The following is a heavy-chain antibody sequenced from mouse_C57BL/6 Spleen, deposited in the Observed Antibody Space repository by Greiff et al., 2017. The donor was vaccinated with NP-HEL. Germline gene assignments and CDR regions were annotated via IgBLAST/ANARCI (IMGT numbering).Heavy chain of an antibody. CDR2: NEPEDGRT. V-gene: IGHV14-2*01. CDR3: ARLPCNFTSWSFDY. J-gene: IGHJ1*01. D-gene: IGHD2-1*01. Sequence: EVQLEESGAELVKPGASVKLSCTATGFNIKDDYMHWVKQRTEQGLEGRGRNEPEDGRTKYPPKFQGKATITPDTSSNTAYLKLNCLTSEDTAAYYCARLPCNFTSWSFDYWGPGTTVTVSS. CDR1: GFNIKDDY.